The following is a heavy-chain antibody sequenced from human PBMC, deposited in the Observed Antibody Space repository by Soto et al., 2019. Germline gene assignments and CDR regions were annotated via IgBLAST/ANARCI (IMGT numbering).Heavy chain of an antibody. CDR2: ISSNSYTI. D-gene: IGHD6-13*01. CDR1: GFTFSSYD. J-gene: IGHJ4*02. Sequence: PGGSLRLSCAASGFTFSSYDMNWVRQAPGKGLEWVSYISSNSYTIYYADSVKGRFTISRDNSKNTLYLQMNSLRAEDTAVYYCARDRFASSWSYFDYWGQGTPVTVSS. CDR3: ARDRFASSWSYFDY. V-gene: IGHV3-48*01.